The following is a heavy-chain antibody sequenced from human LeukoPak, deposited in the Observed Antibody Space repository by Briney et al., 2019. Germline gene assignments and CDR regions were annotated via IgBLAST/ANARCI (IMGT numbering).Heavy chain of an antibody. V-gene: IGHV3-64D*09. CDR2: ISDSGGST. Sequence: GGSLRLSCAASGFSFNTYEMNWVRQAPGKGLEHVSAISDSGGSTYYADSVKGRFTISRDNSKNTLYLQMSSLRAEDTAVYFCVRGYSFGPYGMDVWGQGTTVTVSS. CDR1: GFSFNTYE. D-gene: IGHD2-15*01. CDR3: VRGYSFGPYGMDV. J-gene: IGHJ6*02.